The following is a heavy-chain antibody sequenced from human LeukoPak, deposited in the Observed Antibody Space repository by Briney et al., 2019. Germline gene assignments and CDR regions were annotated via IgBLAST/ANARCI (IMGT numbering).Heavy chain of an antibody. Sequence: PGGSLRLSCAASGFTFSSYAMSWVRQAPGKGLEWVSAISGSGGSTYYADSVKGRFTISRDNSKNTLYLQMGSLRAEDMAVYYCARARLRPLHGSDYWGQGTLVTVSS. J-gene: IGHJ4*02. D-gene: IGHD4-11*01. CDR2: ISGSGGST. CDR3: ARARLRPLHGSDY. CDR1: GFTFSSYA. V-gene: IGHV3-23*01.